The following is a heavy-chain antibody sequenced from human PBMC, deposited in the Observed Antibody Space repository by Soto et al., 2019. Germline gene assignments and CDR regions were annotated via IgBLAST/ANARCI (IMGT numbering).Heavy chain of an antibody. CDR3: ARVGTATYSFDY. CDR2: ISYDGSNK. CDR1: GFTFSSYA. J-gene: IGHJ4*02. V-gene: IGHV3-30-3*01. D-gene: IGHD5-18*01. Sequence: QVQLVESGGGVVQPGRSLRLSCAASGFTFSSYAMHWVRQAPGKGLEWVAVISYDGSNKYYADSVKGRFTISRDNSKNTLYLQMNSLRAEDTAVYYCARVGTATYSFDYWGQGTLVTVS.